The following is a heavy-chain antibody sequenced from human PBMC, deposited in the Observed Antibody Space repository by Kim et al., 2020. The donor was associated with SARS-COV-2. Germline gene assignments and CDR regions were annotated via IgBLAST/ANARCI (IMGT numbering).Heavy chain of an antibody. J-gene: IGHJ6*01. Sequence: ASVKVSCKASGYTFTDYNIHCVRLAPGQGLEWMGIVNARGGDTSYAEKFQGRVTMTRDTSTSTVYMELTSLRSEDTAIYYCARDRAYGSVTYVSYGMDIW. CDR2: VNARGGDT. CDR1: GYTFTDYN. D-gene: IGHD3-10*01. V-gene: IGHV1-46*01. CDR3: ARDRAYGSVTYVSYGMDI.